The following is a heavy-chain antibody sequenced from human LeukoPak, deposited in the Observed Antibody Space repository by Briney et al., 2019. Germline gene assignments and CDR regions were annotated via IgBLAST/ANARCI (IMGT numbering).Heavy chain of an antibody. CDR1: GGTFSSYA. V-gene: IGHV1-69*04. CDR2: IIPILGIA. CDR3: ARYEYSSSWSQDY. D-gene: IGHD6-13*01. Sequence: SVKVSCKASGGTFSSYAISWVRQAPGQGLEWMGRIIPILGIANYAQKFQGRVTITADKSTSTAYMELSSLRSEDTAVYYCARYEYSSSWSQDYWGQGTLVTVSS. J-gene: IGHJ4*02.